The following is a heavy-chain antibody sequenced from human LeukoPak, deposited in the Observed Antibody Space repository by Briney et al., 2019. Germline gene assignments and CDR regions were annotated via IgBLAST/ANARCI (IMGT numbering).Heavy chain of an antibody. J-gene: IGHJ5*02. CDR3: AKLFRAAAAYNWFDP. CDR2: IRYDGSNK. Sequence: PGGSLRLSCAASGFTFSSYGMHWVRQAPGKGLEWVAFIRYDGSNKYYADSVKGRFTISRDNSKNTLYLQMNSLRAEDTAVYYCAKLFRAAAAYNWFDPWGQGTLVTVSS. V-gene: IGHV3-30*02. CDR1: GFTFSSYG. D-gene: IGHD6-13*01.